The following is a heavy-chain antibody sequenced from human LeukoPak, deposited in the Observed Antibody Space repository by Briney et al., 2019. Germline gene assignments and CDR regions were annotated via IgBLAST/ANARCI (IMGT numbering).Heavy chain of an antibody. CDR3: ARGSFLDIVVVPAAIRWNWFDP. J-gene: IGHJ5*02. Sequence: GASLRLSCAASGFTFSSYAMHWVRQAPGKGLEWVAVISYDGSNKYYADSVKGRFTISRDNSKNTLYLQMNSLRAEDTAVYYCARGSFLDIVVVPAAIRWNWFDPWGQGTLVTVSS. CDR1: GFTFSSYA. V-gene: IGHV3-30-3*01. D-gene: IGHD2-2*02. CDR2: ISYDGSNK.